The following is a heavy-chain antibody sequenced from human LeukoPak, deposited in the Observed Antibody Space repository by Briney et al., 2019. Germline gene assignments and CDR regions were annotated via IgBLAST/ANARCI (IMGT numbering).Heavy chain of an antibody. CDR2: INPNSGGT. D-gene: IGHD2-15*01. Sequence: ASVKVSCKASGYTFTSYYIHWVRQAPGQGLEWMGWINPNSGGTNYAQKFQGRVTMTRNTSISTAYMEVSRLRSDDTAMYYCARDHCSGGRCYSEGADNNYWGQGTLVTVSS. CDR1: GYTFTSYY. J-gene: IGHJ4*02. V-gene: IGHV1-2*02. CDR3: ARDHCSGGRCYSEGADNNY.